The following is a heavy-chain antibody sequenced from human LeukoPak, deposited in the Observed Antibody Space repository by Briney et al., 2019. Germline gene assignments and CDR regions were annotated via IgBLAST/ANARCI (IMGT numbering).Heavy chain of an antibody. J-gene: IGHJ5*02. V-gene: IGHV4-4*07. D-gene: IGHD3-10*01. CDR2: IYTSGST. CDR3: ARDEGVRGARLFDP. Sequence: SDTLSLTCTVSGGSISSYYWSWIRQPARRGVEGIGRIYTSGSTNYNPSLKSRVTTSVDTSKNQFSLKLSSVTAADTAVYYCARDEGVRGARLFDPWGQGTLVTVSS. CDR1: GGSISSYY.